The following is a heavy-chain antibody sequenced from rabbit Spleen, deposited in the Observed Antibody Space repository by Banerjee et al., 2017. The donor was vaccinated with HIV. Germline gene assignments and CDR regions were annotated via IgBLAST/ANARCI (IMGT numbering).Heavy chain of an antibody. J-gene: IGHJ4*01. V-gene: IGHV1S45*01. CDR2: IYTVSGTT. CDR1: GFDFSSYG. D-gene: IGHD1-1*01. CDR3: ARDLVGVIGWNFYL. Sequence: QEQLVESGGGLVQPGGSLKLSCKASGFDFSSYGVSWVRQAPGKGLEWIGCIYTVSGTTYYASWVNGRFTISKTSSTTMTLRMTSLTAADRAAYFCARDLVGVIGWNFYLWGPGTLVTVS.